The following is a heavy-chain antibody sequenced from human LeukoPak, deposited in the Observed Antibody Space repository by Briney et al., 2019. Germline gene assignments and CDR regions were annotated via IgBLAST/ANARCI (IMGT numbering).Heavy chain of an antibody. CDR3: ARAGYSSSWYSSGWYGDH. Sequence: ASVKVSCKASGYTFTSYGISWVRQAPGQGLEWMGWISAYNGNTNYAQKLQGRVTMTTDTSTSTAYMELRSLRSDDTAVYYCARAGYSSSWYSSGWYGDHWGQGILVTVSS. J-gene: IGHJ4*02. V-gene: IGHV1-18*01. CDR1: GYTFTSYG. CDR2: ISAYNGNT. D-gene: IGHD6-13*01.